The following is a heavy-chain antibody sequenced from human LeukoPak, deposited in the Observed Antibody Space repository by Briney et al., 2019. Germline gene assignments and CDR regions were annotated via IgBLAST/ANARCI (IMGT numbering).Heavy chain of an antibody. J-gene: IGHJ6*02. CDR3: VRGYAFGPYGMDV. D-gene: IGHD5-18*01. CDR2: ISDSGGST. Sequence: GGSLRLSCSASGFPFSSYAMHWVRQAPGKGLEYVSAISDSGGSTYYADSVKCRFTISRDNSKNTLYLQMSSLRAEDTAVYVCVRGYAFGPYGMDVWGQGTTVTVSS. CDR1: GFPFSSYA. V-gene: IGHV3-64D*09.